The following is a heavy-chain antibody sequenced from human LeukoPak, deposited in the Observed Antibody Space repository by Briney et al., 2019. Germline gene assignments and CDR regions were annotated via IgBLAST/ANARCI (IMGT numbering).Heavy chain of an antibody. D-gene: IGHD1-7*01. V-gene: IGHV1-2*06. CDR1: GYTFTGYY. CDR3: ASESWNYGDWYFDL. J-gene: IGHJ2*01. Sequence: ASVKVSCKASGYTFTGYYMHWVRQAPGQGLEWMGRINPNSGGTNYAQKFQGRVTMTRDTPISTAYMELSRLRSDDTAVYYCASESWNYGDWYFDLWGRGTLVTVSS. CDR2: INPNSGGT.